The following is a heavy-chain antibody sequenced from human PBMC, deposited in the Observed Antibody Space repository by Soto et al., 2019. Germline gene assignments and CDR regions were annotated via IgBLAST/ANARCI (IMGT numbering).Heavy chain of an antibody. V-gene: IGHV3-23*01. D-gene: IGHD3-22*01. CDR1: GFTFSNYA. J-gene: IGHJ6*02. CDR2: ITGSGGST. CDR3: ARPLYDSTGYPYYYYGMDV. Sequence: GGSLRLSCAASGFTFSNYAMSWVRQAPGKGLEWVSAITGSGGSTYYADSVKGQFTVSRDNSKNALSLQMNSLRAEDTAVYYCARPLYDSTGYPYYYYGMDVWGQGTTVTVSS.